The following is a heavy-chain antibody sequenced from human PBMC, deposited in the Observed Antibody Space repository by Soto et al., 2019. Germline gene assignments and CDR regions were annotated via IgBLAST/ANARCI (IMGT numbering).Heavy chain of an antibody. V-gene: IGHV3-23*01. CDR3: ARRAFGSSRSFDI. CDR1: GFAFSSHP. D-gene: IGHD6-6*01. J-gene: IGHJ3*02. Sequence: PGGSLRLSCTGSGFAFSSHPMSWVRQAPERGLEWVSGISDGGDLTYNADSVRGRFTISRDNSKNTLFLQMSSLRVEDTAVYYCARRAFGSSRSFDIWGQGTMVTVSS. CDR2: ISDGGDLT.